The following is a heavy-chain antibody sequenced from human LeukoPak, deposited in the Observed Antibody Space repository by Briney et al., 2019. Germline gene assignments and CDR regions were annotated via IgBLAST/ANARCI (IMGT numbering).Heavy chain of an antibody. V-gene: IGHV4-61*02. CDR3: ARDEAIALGAFDI. CDR2: IYTSGST. D-gene: IGHD3-16*01. J-gene: IGHJ3*02. Sequence: SETLSLTCTVSGGSISSGSCYWSWIRQPAGKGLEWIGRIYTSGSTNYNPSLKSRVTISVDTSKNQFSLKLSSVTAADTAVYYCARDEAIALGAFDIWGQGTMVTVSS. CDR1: GGSISSGSCY.